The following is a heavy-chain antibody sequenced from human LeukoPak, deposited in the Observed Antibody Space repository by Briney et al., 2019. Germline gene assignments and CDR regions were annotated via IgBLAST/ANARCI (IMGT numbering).Heavy chain of an antibody. D-gene: IGHD1-26*01. J-gene: IGHJ4*02. CDR3: VRVVGATGFDY. CDR2: ISSNAGST. Sequence: GGSLRLSCSASGFTFSSYAMHWVRQAPGKGLECVSAISSNAGSTYYAAPVKGRFTISRDNSKNTLYLQMTSLRAEDTAVYYCVRVVGATGFDYWGQGTLVTVSS. V-gene: IGHV3-64D*09. CDR1: GFTFSSYA.